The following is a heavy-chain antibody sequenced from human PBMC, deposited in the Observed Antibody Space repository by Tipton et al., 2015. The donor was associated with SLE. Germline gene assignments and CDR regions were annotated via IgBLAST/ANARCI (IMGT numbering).Heavy chain of an antibody. V-gene: IGHV4-61*02. CDR3: ARVQQLVLDY. CDR2: IYTSGST. D-gene: IGHD6-13*01. Sequence: TLSLTCAVSGYSISSGYYWGWIRQPAGKGLEWIGRIYTSGSTNYNPSLKSRVTMSVDTSKNQFSLRLSSVTAADTAVYYCARVQQLVLDYWGQGTLVTVSS. J-gene: IGHJ4*02. CDR1: GYSISSGYY.